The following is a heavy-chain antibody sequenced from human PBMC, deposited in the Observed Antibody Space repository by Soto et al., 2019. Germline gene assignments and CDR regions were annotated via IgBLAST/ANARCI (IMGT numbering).Heavy chain of an antibody. V-gene: IGHV1-8*01. CDR1: GYTFTSYD. J-gene: IGHJ6*02. CDR2: MNPNSGNT. D-gene: IGHD2-2*01. CDR3: ARERAIAVVPAADYFYYGMDV. Sequence: ASVKVSCKASGYTFTSYDINWVRQATGQGLEWMGWMNPNSGNTVYAQKFQGRVTMTRNTSISTAYMELSFLLFEDTAVYYCARERAIAVVPAADYFYYGMDVWG.